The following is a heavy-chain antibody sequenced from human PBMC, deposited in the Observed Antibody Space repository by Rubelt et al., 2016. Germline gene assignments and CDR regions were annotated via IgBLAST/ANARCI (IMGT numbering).Heavy chain of an antibody. CDR1: GFTFSSYS. D-gene: IGHD6-19*01. J-gene: IGHJ6*03. Sequence: EVQLLGSGGGLAQPGGSLRLSCAASGFTFSSYSVTWVRQAPGKGLEWVSVISGNGGTTYYADSVMGRFTIFRDNSKNTVYLQMNSLRAEDTAVYYCAKKGRIAVPGAPASYYYCMDVWGKGTTVTVSS. CDR2: ISGNGGTT. CDR3: AKKGRIAVPGAPASYYYCMDV. V-gene: IGHV3-23*01.